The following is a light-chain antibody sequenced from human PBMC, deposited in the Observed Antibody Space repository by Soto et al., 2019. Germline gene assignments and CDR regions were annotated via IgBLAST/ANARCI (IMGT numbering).Light chain of an antibody. J-gene: IGKJ1*01. CDR3: QQSYSTPQT. CDR2: SAS. Sequence: DIQMTQSLSSLSASVGDRVTITCRASQSITRHLNWYQQKPGKAPRLLIYSASSLQSGVPSRFSGSGSGTDFILTISSLQPEDFTTYYCQQSYSTPQTFGQGTKVDIK. CDR1: QSITRH. V-gene: IGKV1-39*01.